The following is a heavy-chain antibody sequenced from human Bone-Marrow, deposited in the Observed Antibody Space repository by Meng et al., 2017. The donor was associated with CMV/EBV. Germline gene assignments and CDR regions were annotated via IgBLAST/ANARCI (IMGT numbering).Heavy chain of an antibody. CDR1: GYTFTVSY. J-gene: IGHJ4*02. Sequence: KVSCKASGYTFTVSYMHWVRQAPGRGLEWMGSINPNSGATSYARKFQGRVTMTRDTSISTAYTELSSLMSDDTAVYYCARALTGREDYWGQGTLVTVSS. D-gene: IGHD7-27*01. CDR3: ARALTGREDY. V-gene: IGHV1-2*02. CDR2: INPNSGAT.